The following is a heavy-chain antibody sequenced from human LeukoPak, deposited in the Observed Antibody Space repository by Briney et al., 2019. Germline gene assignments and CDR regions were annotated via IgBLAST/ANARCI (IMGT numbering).Heavy chain of an antibody. CDR2: IYTSGST. Sequence: SQTLSLTCTVSGGSISSGSYYWSWIRQPAGKGLEWIGRIYTSGSTNYNPSLKSRVTISVDTSKNQFSLKLSSVTAADTAVYYCARCRGELRGFDPWGQGTLVTVSS. V-gene: IGHV4-61*02. CDR3: ARCRGELRGFDP. J-gene: IGHJ5*02. CDR1: GGSISSGSYY. D-gene: IGHD1-26*01.